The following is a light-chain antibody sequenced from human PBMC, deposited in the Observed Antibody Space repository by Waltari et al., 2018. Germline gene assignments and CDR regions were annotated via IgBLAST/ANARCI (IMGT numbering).Light chain of an antibody. CDR1: QSIRSN. CDR3: QQYDNWLGT. V-gene: IGKV3-15*01. J-gene: IGKJ1*01. CDR2: GAS. Sequence: EIVMTQSPATLSVFPGERATLSCRASQSIRSNLAWYQHKPGQAPRLLIYGASTRATGIPARCSGSGSGKEFTLTISSLQSEDVAVYCCQQYDNWLGTFGQGTKVEIK.